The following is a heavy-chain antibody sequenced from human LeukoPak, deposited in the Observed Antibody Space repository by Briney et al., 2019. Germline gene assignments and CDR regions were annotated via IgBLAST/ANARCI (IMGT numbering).Heavy chain of an antibody. V-gene: IGHV4-34*01. CDR1: GGSFSGYY. CDR2: IHRGAST. CDR3: ARGEITMVRGENQRFDY. J-gene: IGHJ4*02. D-gene: IGHD3-10*01. Sequence: SETLSPTCAVYGGSFSGYYGSWIRQPPGKGLEWIGEIHRGASTSYNPSLKSRVTISVDTSKNPSSLKLSSVTAADTAVYYCARGEITMVRGENQRFDYWGQGTLVTVPS.